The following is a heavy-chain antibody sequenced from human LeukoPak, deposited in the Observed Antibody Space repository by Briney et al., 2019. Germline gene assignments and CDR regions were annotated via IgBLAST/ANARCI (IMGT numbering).Heavy chain of an antibody. CDR1: GGSISTYY. CDR2: IYYSGIT. J-gene: IGHJ4*02. D-gene: IGHD6-13*01. V-gene: IGHV4-59*08. Sequence: PSETLSLTCTVSGGSISTYYWSWIRQPPGKGLEWIGYIYYSGITNYNPSLKSRATTSVDTSKNQFSLKLNSVTAADTAVYYCAKRGSNTWSDFDYWGQGTLVTVSS. CDR3: AKRGSNTWSDFDY.